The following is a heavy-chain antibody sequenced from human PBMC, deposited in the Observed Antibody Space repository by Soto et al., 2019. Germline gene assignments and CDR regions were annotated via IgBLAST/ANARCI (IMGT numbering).Heavy chain of an antibody. D-gene: IGHD2-2*01. CDR2: IYYSGNT. J-gene: IGHJ6*02. CDR1: GGSIHSDY. V-gene: IGHV4-59*01. CDR3: ARALVVPAAVLDYYGFDV. Sequence: SETLSLTCTVSGGSIHSDYWSWIRQPPGKGLEWMGSIYYSGNTQFSPSLKSRVTISVETSRKRFSLKLASVTATDTAVYYCARALVVPAAVLDYYGFDVWGQGTTVTVSS.